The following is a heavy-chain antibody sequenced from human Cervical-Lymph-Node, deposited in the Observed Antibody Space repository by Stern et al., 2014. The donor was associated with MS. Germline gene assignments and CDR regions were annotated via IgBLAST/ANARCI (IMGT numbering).Heavy chain of an antibody. CDR1: GYSFINYG. CDR2: IDAGSDNT. J-gene: IGHJ4*02. Sequence: QVQLVQSGAEVKKPGASMKISCKASGYSFINYGIHWVRQAPGQRLEWMGWIDAGSDNTKYSQKFQGRVTISRDTFASVAYMELTSLTSEDTAVYYCARASTKGYCSTTRCYLPSPFDFWGQGTLVTVFS. V-gene: IGHV1-3*01. CDR3: ARASTKGYCSTTRCYLPSPFDF. D-gene: IGHD2-2*01.